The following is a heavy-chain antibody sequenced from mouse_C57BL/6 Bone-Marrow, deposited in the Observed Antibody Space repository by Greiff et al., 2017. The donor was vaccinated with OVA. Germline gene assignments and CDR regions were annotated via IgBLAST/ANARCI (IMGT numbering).Heavy chain of an antibody. CDR3: ERPGLRQGFAY. D-gene: IGHD2-12*01. Sequence: EVKLQESGGGLVKPGGSLKLSCAASGFTFSDYGMHWVRQAPEKGLEWVAYISSGSSTIYYADTVKGRFTNSRDNAKNTLFLQMTNLRSEDTALYYCERPGLRQGFAYWGQGTLVTVSA. CDR1: GFTFSDYG. CDR2: ISSGSSTI. J-gene: IGHJ3*01. V-gene: IGHV5-17*01.